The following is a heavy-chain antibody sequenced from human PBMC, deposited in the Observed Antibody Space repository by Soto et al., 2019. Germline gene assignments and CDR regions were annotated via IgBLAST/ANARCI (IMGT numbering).Heavy chain of an antibody. CDR1: GFTFSSYA. J-gene: IGHJ5*02. D-gene: IGHD3-10*01. CDR2: ISYDGSNK. Sequence: QVQLVESGGGVVQPGRSLRLSCAASGFTFSSYAMHWVRQAPGKGLEWVAVISYDGSNKYYADSVKGRFTISRDNSKNTLDLQMNSLRAEDTAVYYCARDPSSITMDEGWFDPWGQGTLVTVSS. V-gene: IGHV3-30-3*01. CDR3: ARDPSSITMDEGWFDP.